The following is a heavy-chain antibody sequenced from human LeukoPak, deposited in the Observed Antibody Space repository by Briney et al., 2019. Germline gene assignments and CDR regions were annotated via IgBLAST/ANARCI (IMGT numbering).Heavy chain of an antibody. CDR1: GGSISSGSYY. J-gene: IGHJ4*02. Sequence: SQTLSLTCTVSGGSISSGSYYWSWIRQPAGKGLEWIGRIYTSGSTNYNPSLKSRVTISVDTSKNQFSLKLSSVTAADTAVYYCAREPLSAVAGTHFDYWGQGTLVTVSS. D-gene: IGHD6-19*01. CDR2: IYTSGST. CDR3: AREPLSAVAGTHFDY. V-gene: IGHV4-61*02.